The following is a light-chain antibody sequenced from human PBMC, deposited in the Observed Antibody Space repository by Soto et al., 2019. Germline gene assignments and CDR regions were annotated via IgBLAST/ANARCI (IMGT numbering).Light chain of an antibody. Sequence: EIMMTQSPATLSVSPGEGVTLSCRASQSMTTKLAWYQQKPGQAPRLLIHGTFTRATGIPARFSGSGSGTEFTLTISSLQSEDFAVYYCQQYNNWPPITFGQGTRLEIK. CDR3: QQYNNWPPIT. V-gene: IGKV3-15*01. CDR1: QSMTTK. CDR2: GTF. J-gene: IGKJ5*01.